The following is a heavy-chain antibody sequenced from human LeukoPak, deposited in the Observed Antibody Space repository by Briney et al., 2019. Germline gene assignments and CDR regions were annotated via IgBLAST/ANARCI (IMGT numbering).Heavy chain of an antibody. J-gene: IGHJ4*02. Sequence: ASVKVSCKASGYTFTDYYMHWVRQAPGQGLEWMGIINPSRGSTSYVQTLQGRVTMTSDTSTSTLYMEPSSLRSEDTAVYYCAREFGIAAAASLDYWGQGTLVTVSS. CDR2: INPSRGST. CDR1: GYTFTDYY. V-gene: IGHV1-46*04. D-gene: IGHD6-13*01. CDR3: AREFGIAAAASLDY.